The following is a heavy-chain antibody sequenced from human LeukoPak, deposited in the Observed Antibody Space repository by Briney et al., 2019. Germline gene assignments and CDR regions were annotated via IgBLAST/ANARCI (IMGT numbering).Heavy chain of an antibody. CDR1: GFSMSVYW. J-gene: IGHJ4*02. D-gene: IGHD3-22*01. CDR2: IKPDGRER. V-gene: IGHV3-7*01. CDR3: ARDWGAYYHFFDY. Sequence: PGGSLRLSCEASGFSMSVYWMSWVRQAPGKGLEWVGNIKPDGRERNYVDSVKGRFTISRDNDKKSLYLQMSSLRAEDTAVYYCARDWGAYYHFFDYWGQGALVTVSS.